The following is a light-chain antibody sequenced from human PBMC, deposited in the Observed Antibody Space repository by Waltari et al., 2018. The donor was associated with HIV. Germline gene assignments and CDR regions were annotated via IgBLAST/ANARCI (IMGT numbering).Light chain of an antibody. CDR1: QSVSSY. V-gene: IGKV3-11*01. CDR3: HQRSNWPIT. CDR2: GAS. J-gene: IGKJ5*01. Sequence: EIVLTQSPGTLTLSPGERATLSCRASQSVSSYLAWYQQKPGQAPRLLIYGASSRATGIPARFSGGGSGTDFTLTISSLEPGDFGVYYCHQRSNWPITFGQGTRLEIK.